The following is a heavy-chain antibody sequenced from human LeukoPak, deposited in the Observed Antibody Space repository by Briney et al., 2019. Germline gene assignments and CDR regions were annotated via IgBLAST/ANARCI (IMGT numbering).Heavy chain of an antibody. CDR2: ISGSGGST. CDR3: AKGPQVGSGYHPDY. D-gene: IGHD3-22*01. V-gene: IGHV3-23*01. CDR1: GFTLSSYA. Sequence: GGSLRLSCAASGFTLSSYAMSWVRQAPGKGLEWVSVISGSGGSTYYADSVKGRFTISRDYSKNTLYVQMNSLRAEDTAVYYCAKGPQVGSGYHPDYWGQGTLVTVSS. J-gene: IGHJ4*02.